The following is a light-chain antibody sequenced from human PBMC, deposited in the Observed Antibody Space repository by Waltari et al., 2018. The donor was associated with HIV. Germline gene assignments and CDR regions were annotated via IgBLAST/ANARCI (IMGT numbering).Light chain of an antibody. CDR1: QSLLHSSDNAHH. CDR3: QQYYLLPFT. V-gene: IGKV4-1*01. J-gene: IGKJ4*01. Sequence: DIVMTQSPESLAVSLGERAAINCKASQSLLHSSDNAHHLAWYQQTPGQPPKLLIYEASRRASGVPDRLSGSGSGTDFTLTIVSLQAEDVAVYSCQQYYLLPFTFGEGTKVHI. CDR2: EAS.